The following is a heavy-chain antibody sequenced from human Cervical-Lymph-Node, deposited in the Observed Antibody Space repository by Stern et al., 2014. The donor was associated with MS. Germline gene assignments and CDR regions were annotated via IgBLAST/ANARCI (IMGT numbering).Heavy chain of an antibody. CDR1: GFTFSDSA. J-gene: IGHJ4*02. CDR3: HFPPFSGPRDY. D-gene: IGHD3-3*02. V-gene: IGHV3-73*01. CDR2: IRSKAGDFAT. Sequence: EMQLGESGGGLVQPGGALKLSCAASGFTFSDSAMHWVRQAPGKGLEWVGRIRSKAGDFATIYAASVKGRFTISRDDSENTAYLQMNSLKTEDTAVYYCHFPPFSGPRDYWGQGILVTVSS.